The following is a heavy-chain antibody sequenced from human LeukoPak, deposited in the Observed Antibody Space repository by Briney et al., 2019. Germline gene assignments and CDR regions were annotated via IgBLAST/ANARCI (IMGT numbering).Heavy chain of an antibody. D-gene: IGHD1-26*01. CDR2: ISWNSGSI. Sequence: GGSLRLSCAASGFTFDDYAMHWVRQAPGKGLEWVSGISWNSGSIGYADSVKGRFTISRDNAKNSLYLQMNSLRAEDTALYYCAKASGGAYYYYYMDVWGKGTTVTISS. CDR1: GFTFDDYA. CDR3: AKASGGAYYYYYMDV. V-gene: IGHV3-9*01. J-gene: IGHJ6*03.